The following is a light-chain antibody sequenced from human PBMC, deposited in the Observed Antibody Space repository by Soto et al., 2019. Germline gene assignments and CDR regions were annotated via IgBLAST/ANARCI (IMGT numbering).Light chain of an antibody. V-gene: IGKV2-28*01. CDR1: QSLLHSNGYNY. CDR3: MQALQTPLT. J-gene: IGKJ4*01. CDR2: LGS. Sequence: DLVMTQSPLSLPVTPGEPASISCRSSQSLLHSNGYNYLDWYLQKPGQSPQLQIYLGSNRASGVPDRFSGSGSGTDFTLKISRVEAEDVGVYYCMQALQTPLTFGGGTNVELK.